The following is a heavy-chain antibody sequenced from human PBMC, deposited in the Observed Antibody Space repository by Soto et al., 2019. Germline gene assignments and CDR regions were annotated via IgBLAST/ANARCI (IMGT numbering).Heavy chain of an antibody. CDR1: GFTVSNNY. D-gene: IGHD3-16*01. Sequence: GGSLSLSCAASGFTVSNNYMSWVRQAPGEGLEWVSLIYSGGSTYYADSVKGRFTISRDSSKNTLYLQMNSLRAEDTAMYYCAAYSHKGYWGQGTLVTVSS. V-gene: IGHV3-66*01. CDR2: IYSGGST. J-gene: IGHJ4*02. CDR3: AAYSHKGY.